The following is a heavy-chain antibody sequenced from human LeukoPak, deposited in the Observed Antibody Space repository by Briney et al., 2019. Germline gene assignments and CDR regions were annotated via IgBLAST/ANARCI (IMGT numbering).Heavy chain of an antibody. CDR2: ISGSGGST. D-gene: IGHD4-17*01. V-gene: IGHV3-23*01. J-gene: IGHJ4*02. CDR1: GFTFSSFA. CDR3: AKDLPDYGDYVEGY. Sequence: PGGSLRLSCAASGFTFSSFAMSWVRQAPGKGLEWASTISGSGGSTNYADSVKGRFTFTRDNSKNTLYLQMNSLRAEDTAVYYCAKDLPDYGDYVEGYWGQGTLVTVSS.